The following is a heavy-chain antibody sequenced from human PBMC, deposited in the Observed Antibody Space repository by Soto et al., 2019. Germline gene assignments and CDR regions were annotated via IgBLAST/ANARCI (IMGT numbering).Heavy chain of an antibody. CDR2: IIPILGIA. CDR3: ARDSASCYGGSVY. Sequence: QIQLVQSGAEVKKPGSSVKVSCKASGGTFSSYTISWVRQAPGQGLEWMGRIIPILGIANYAQKFQGRVTITGDKCTSTGYMELSSLRSEDTAVYYCARDSASCYGGSVYWGQGTLVTVSS. J-gene: IGHJ4*02. CDR1: GGTFSSYT. D-gene: IGHD2-2*01. V-gene: IGHV1-69*08.